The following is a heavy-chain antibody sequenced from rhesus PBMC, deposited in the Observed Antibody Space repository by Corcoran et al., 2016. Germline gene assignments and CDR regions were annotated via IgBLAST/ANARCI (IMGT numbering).Heavy chain of an antibody. Sequence: QVQLQESGPGLVKPSETLALTCAVTGVPLYVNYWTCHPLSPGKGLEWIGYISGNSESTSYNPSLGGRITISKDTSQNQFSLMLTSVTAEDTAVYYCARDAISLDVWGRGVLVTVSS. CDR1: GVPLYVNY. V-gene: IGHV4-147*01. J-gene: IGHJ5-2*02. CDR3: ARDAISLDV. CDR2: ISGNSEST.